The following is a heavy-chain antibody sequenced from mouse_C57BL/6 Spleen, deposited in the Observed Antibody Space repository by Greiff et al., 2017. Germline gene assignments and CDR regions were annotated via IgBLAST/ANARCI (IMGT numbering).Heavy chain of an antibody. CDR3: ARDGILGYFDY. Sequence: EVKLMESGPGLVKPSQSLSLTCSVTGYSITSGYYWNWIRQFPGNKLEWMGYISYDGSYNYNPSLKNRISITRDTSKNQFFLKLNSVTTEDTATYYCARDGILGYFDYWGQGTTLTVSS. D-gene: IGHD3-1*01. CDR1: GYSITSGYY. J-gene: IGHJ2*01. CDR2: ISYDGSY. V-gene: IGHV3-6*01.